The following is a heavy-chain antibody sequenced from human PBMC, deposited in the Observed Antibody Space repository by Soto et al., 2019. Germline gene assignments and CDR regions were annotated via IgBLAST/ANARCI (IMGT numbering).Heavy chain of an antibody. V-gene: IGHV3-74*01. D-gene: IGHD2-15*01. CDR1: GFTLSSYW. CDR3: VRTSLVVAAATREDY. Sequence: EVQLLESGGGLVQPGVSLRLSCAASGFTLSSYWMRWVRPAQGQELVLVSSINSDGSSTSYADSVKGRFTISRDNAKNTLYLQMNSLRAEDTAVYYCVRTSLVVAAATREDYWGQGTLVTVSS. J-gene: IGHJ4*02. CDR2: INSDGSST.